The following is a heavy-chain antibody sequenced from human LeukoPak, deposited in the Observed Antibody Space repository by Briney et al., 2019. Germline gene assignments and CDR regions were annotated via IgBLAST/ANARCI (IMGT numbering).Heavy chain of an antibody. J-gene: IGHJ4*02. V-gene: IGHV1-2*02. Sequence: GASVKVSCKASGYTFTGYYMHWVRQAPGQGLEWMGWINPNSGGTNHAQKFQGRVTMTRDTSISTAYMELSRLRSDDTAVYYCARGDCSSTSCHLAYWGQGTLSPSPQ. CDR1: GYTFTGYY. CDR3: ARGDCSSTSCHLAY. CDR2: INPNSGGT. D-gene: IGHD2-2*01.